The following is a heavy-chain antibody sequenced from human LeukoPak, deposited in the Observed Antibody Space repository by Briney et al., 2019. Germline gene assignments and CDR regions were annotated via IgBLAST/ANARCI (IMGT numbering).Heavy chain of an antibody. CDR2: ISGSGGST. J-gene: IGHJ4*02. V-gene: IGHV3-23*01. CDR1: GFTFSSYA. CDR3: ARDNWGVGRNYFDY. D-gene: IGHD7-27*01. Sequence: GGSLRLSCAASGFTFSSYAMSWVRQAPGKGLEWVSAISGSGGSTYYADSVKGRFTISRDNSKNTLYLQMISLRAEDTAVYYCARDNWGVGRNYFDYWGQGTLVTVSS.